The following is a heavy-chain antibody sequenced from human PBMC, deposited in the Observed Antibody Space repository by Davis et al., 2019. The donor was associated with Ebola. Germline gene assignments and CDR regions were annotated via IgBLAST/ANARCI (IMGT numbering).Heavy chain of an antibody. J-gene: IGHJ5*02. CDR3: ASSGRYCSSTSCPFDP. V-gene: IGHV4-4*02. CDR1: GGSISSSNW. D-gene: IGHD2-2*01. Sequence: MPGGSLRLSCAVSGGSISSSNWWSWVRQPPGKGLEWIGDIYHSGSTNYNPSLKSRVTISVDKSKNQFSLKLSSVTAADTAVYYCASSGRYCSSTSCPFDPWGQGTLVTVSS. CDR2: IYHSGST.